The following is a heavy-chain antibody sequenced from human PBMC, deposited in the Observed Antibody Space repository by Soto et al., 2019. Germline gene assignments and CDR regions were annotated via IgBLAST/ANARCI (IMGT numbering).Heavy chain of an antibody. J-gene: IGHJ4*02. CDR1: GGSISSGDYS. CDR3: ARDQYRGGDFDS. CDR2: IFYSGSS. V-gene: IGHV4-30-4*01. Sequence: ASETLSLTCTVSGGSISSGDYSWSWIRQPPGKGLEWIGYIFYSGSSYYNPSLKSRVTISVDTSKNQFSLKPSSVTAADTAVYYCARDQYRGGDFDSWGQGTLVTVSS. D-gene: IGHD3-10*01.